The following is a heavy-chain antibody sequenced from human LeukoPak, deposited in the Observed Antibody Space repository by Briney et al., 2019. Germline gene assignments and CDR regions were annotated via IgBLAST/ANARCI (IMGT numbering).Heavy chain of an antibody. J-gene: IGHJ6*02. D-gene: IGHD3-10*01. CDR1: GGSFSGYY. CDR2: IYYSGST. CDR3: ARQSVGSGSYSPFYYYYGMDV. Sequence: PSETLSLTCAVYGGSFSGYYWGWIRQPPGKGLEWIGSIYYSGSTYYNPSLKSRVTISVDTSKNQFSLKLSSVTAADTAVYYCARQSVGSGSYSPFYYYYGMDVWGQGTTVTVSS. V-gene: IGHV4-39*01.